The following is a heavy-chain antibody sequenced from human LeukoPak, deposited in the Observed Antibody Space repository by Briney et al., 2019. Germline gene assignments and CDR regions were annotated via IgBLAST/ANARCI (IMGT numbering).Heavy chain of an antibody. Sequence: SGPTLVKPTQTLTLTCTFSGFSLTNNGVAVGWIRQSPGKALEWLALIYWDDDKRYSPSLKNRLTITNDTSKNQVVFTMTNMDPVDTATYYCAHNELDIVVVPAASPEGWFDPWGQGTLVTVSS. CDR2: IYWDDDK. J-gene: IGHJ5*02. CDR1: GFSLTNNGVA. CDR3: AHNELDIVVVPAASPEGWFDP. D-gene: IGHD2-2*01. V-gene: IGHV2-5*02.